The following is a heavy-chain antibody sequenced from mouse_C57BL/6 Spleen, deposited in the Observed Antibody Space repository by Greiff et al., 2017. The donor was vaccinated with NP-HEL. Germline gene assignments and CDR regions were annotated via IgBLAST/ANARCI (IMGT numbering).Heavy chain of an antibody. CDR1: GFSLTSYG. Sequence: VQLKESGPGLVQPSQSLSITCTVSGFSLTSYGVHWVRQSPGKGLEWLGVIWSGGSTDYNAAFISRLSISKDNSKSQVFFKMNSLQADDTAIYYCARNDDGYRLWGQGTSVTVSS. J-gene: IGHJ4*01. CDR3: ARNDDGYRL. CDR2: IWSGGST. D-gene: IGHD2-3*01. V-gene: IGHV2-2*01.